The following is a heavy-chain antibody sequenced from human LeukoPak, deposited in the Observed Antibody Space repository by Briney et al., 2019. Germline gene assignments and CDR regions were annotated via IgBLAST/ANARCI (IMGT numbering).Heavy chain of an antibody. CDR3: ARVAGKILWFGELDAFDI. J-gene: IGHJ3*02. Sequence: GSSVKVSCKASGGTFSSYAISWVRQAPGQGLEWMGGIIPIFGTANYAQKFQGRVTITADESTSTAYMELSSLRSEDTAVYYRARVAGKILWFGELDAFDIWGQGTMVTVSS. CDR2: IIPIFGTA. V-gene: IGHV1-69*01. CDR1: GGTFSSYA. D-gene: IGHD3-10*01.